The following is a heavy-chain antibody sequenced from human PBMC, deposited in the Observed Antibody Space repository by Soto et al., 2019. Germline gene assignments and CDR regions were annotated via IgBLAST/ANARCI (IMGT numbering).Heavy chain of an antibody. CDR1: GGTFSSYA. J-gene: IGHJ6*02. CDR3: ARSEGDKLDRPNYYYGMDV. V-gene: IGHV1-69*01. CDR2: IIPIFGTA. D-gene: IGHD3-16*01. Sequence: QVQLVQSGAEVKKPGSSVKVSCKASGGTFSSYAISWVRQAPGQGLEWMGGIIPIFGTANYAQKLQGRVTITADESTSTAYMELSSLRSEDTAVYYCARSEGDKLDRPNYYYGMDVWGQGTTVTVSS.